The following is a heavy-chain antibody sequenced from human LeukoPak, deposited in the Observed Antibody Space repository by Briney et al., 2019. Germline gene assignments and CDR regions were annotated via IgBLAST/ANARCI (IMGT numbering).Heavy chain of an antibody. CDR1: GFTFCGRDW. CDR2: IKQDGSEK. V-gene: IGHV3-7*01. CDR3: ARDLSGVAGYTYGRGIDY. D-gene: IGHD5-18*01. J-gene: IGHJ4*02. Sequence: GGSLRLSCVASGFTFCGRDWMTWVRQAPGKGLEWVANIKQDGSEKNYVDSVKGRFTISRDNAKTSLYLQMNSLRAEDAAEYYCARDLSGVAGYTYGRGIDYWGQGTLVTVSS.